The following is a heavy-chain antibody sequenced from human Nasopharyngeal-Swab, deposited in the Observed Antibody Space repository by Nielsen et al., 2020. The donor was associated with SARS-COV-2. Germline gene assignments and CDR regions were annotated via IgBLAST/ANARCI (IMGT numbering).Heavy chain of an antibody. D-gene: IGHD3-3*01. CDR2: ISSSSSYI. CDR1: GFTFSSYS. V-gene: IGHV3-21*01. Sequence: GESLKISCAASGFTFSSYSMNWVRQAPGKGLEWVSSISSSSSYIYYADSVKGRFTISRDNAKSSLYLQMNSLRAEDTAVYYCARDGLDYDFWSAYFMDVWGQGTTVTVSS. J-gene: IGHJ6*02. CDR3: ARDGLDYDFWSAYFMDV.